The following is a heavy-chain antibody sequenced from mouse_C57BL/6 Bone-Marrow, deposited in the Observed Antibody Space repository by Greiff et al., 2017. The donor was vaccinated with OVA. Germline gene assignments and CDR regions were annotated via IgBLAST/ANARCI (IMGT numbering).Heavy chain of an antibody. D-gene: IGHD1-1*01. CDR3: ARSGHITTVPDY. Sequence: VQLKQPGAELVMPGASVKLSCKASGYTFTSYWMHWVKQRPGQGLEWIGEIDPSDSYTNYNQKFKGKSTLTVDKSSSTAYMQLSSLTSEDSAVYYCARSGHITTVPDYWGQGTTLTVSS. CDR2: IDPSDSYT. V-gene: IGHV1-69*01. J-gene: IGHJ2*01. CDR1: GYTFTSYW.